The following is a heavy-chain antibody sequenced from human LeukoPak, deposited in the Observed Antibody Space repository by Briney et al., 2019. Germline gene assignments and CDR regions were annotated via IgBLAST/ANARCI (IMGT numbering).Heavy chain of an antibody. V-gene: IGHV5-51*01. Sequence: GGSLKISCKVSGSSFTNYWIGWVRQMPGKGLEWMGIIYPGDSDTRYSPSFQGQVTISADKSISTAYLQWNSLKASDTAIYYCARGGYYDSESYYLNYWGQGTLVTVSS. D-gene: IGHD3-10*01. CDR2: IYPGDSDT. J-gene: IGHJ4*02. CDR3: ARGGYYDSESYYLNY. CDR1: GSSFTNYW.